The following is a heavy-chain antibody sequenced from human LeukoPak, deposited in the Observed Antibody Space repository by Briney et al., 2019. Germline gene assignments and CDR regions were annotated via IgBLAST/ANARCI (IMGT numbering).Heavy chain of an antibody. D-gene: IGHD3-10*01. CDR1: GGSFSGYY. CDR3: ARALWFGT. V-gene: IGHV4-34*01. CDR2: INHSGST. J-gene: IGHJ4*02. Sequence: PSETLSLTCAVYGGSFSGYYWSWIRQPPGKGLEWIGEINHSGSTNYNPSLKSRVTISVDTSKNQFSLKLGSVTAADTAVYYCARALWFGTWGQGTLVTVSS.